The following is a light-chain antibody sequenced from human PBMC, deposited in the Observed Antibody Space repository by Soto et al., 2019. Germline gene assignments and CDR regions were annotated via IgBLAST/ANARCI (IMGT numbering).Light chain of an antibody. J-gene: IGKJ1*01. CDR1: QRVSVY. CDR3: LQRSNWPRT. V-gene: IGKV3-11*01. CDR2: DAS. Sequence: EIVLTQSPATLSLSPGERATLFCRASQRVSVYLAWFQQKPGQAPRLLIYDASNRAAGIPARFSGSGSGTDFTLTISSLEREHFEVYYGLQRSNWPRTFGQGTKV.